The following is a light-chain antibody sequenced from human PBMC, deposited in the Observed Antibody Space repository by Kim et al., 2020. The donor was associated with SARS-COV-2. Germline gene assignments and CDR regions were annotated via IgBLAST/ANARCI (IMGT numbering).Light chain of an antibody. CDR1: DSNIANTF. CDR2: GNT. J-gene: IGLJ2*01. V-gene: IGLV1-47*02. CDR3: GAWDDSLSARL. Sequence: QSVLTQPPSVSGPPGQSVTISCSGGDSNIANTFVYWYQQLPGAAPRLLIYGNTQRPSGVPDRFSGSKSGTSASLAISGLRPEDEADYYCGAWDDSLSARLFGGGTQLTVL.